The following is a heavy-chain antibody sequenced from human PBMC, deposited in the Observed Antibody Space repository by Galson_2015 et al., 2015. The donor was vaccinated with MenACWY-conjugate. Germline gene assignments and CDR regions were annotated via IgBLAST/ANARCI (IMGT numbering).Heavy chain of an antibody. CDR2: IYHSGST. CDR1: GYSISSGYY. CDR3: ARDCVRSSTSCYEVAP. V-gene: IGHV4-38-2*02. Sequence: ETLSLTCTVSGYSISSGYYWGWIRQPPGKGLEWIGSIYHSGSTYYNPSLKSRVTISVDTSKNQFSLKLTSVTAADTAVYYCARDCVRSSTSCYEVAPWGQGTLVTVSS. D-gene: IGHD2-2*01. J-gene: IGHJ5*02.